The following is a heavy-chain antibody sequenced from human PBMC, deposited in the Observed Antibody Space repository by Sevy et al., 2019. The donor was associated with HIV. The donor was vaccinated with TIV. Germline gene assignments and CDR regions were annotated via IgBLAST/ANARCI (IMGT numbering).Heavy chain of an antibody. J-gene: IGHJ6*01. V-gene: IGHV3-11*01. D-gene: IGHD6-13*01. CDR2: ITNSGTTK. Sequence: GGSLRLSCAASGITFSDHYMSWIRQAPGKGLEWVAYITNSGTTKYYADSVKGRFTISRDNARNSLFLQMNSLTADDAAVYYCVRDSPYTSDDHWYIGIDVWGQGTTVTVSS. CDR1: GITFSDHY. CDR3: VRDSPYTSDDHWYIGIDV.